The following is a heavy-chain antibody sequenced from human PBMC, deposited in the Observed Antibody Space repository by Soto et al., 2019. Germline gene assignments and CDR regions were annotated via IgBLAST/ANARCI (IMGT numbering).Heavy chain of an antibody. D-gene: IGHD3-3*01. Sequence: ASVKVSCKTSGYTFIGYYIHWVRQVSGQGLEGVGWLNPNSGATTYAQNFQGRVTMTRDRSITTAYMELSGLRADDTAVYYCARDMGSTIGNCDFWGQGAPVTVSS. J-gene: IGHJ4*02. CDR1: GYTFIGYY. CDR3: ARDMGSTIGNCDF. CDR2: LNPNSGAT. V-gene: IGHV1-2*02.